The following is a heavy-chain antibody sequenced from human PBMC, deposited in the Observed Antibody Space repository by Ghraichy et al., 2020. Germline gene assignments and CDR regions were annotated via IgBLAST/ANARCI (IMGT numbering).Heavy chain of an antibody. Sequence: ASVKVSCKASGYTFTSYDINWVRQATGQGLEWMGWMNPNSGNTGYAQKFQGRVTMTRNTSISTAYMELSSLRSEDTAGYYCAGPLRPLARGYYGMDVWGQGTTVTVSS. CDR1: GYTFTSYD. J-gene: IGHJ6*02. D-gene: IGHD4-17*01. CDR2: MNPNSGNT. CDR3: AGPLRPLARGYYGMDV. V-gene: IGHV1-8*01.